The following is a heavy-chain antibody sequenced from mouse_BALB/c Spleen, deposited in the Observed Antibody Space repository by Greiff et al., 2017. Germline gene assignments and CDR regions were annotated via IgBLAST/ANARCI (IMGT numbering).Heavy chain of an antibody. CDR3: AREKTAYYYAMDY. V-gene: IGHV2-9*02. CDR2: IWAGGST. CDR1: GFSLTSYG. D-gene: IGHD4-1*01. Sequence: VKLVESGPGLVAPSQSLSITCTVSGFSLTSYGVHWVRQPPGKGLEWLGVIWAGGSTNYNSALMSRLSISKDNSKSQVFLKMNSLQTDDTAMYYCAREKTAYYYAMDYWGQGTSVTVSS. J-gene: IGHJ4*01.